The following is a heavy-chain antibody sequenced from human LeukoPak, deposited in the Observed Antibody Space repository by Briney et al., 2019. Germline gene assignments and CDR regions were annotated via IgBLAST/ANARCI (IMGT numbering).Heavy chain of an antibody. J-gene: IGHJ4*02. V-gene: IGHV4-59*08. CDR3: ARDSAMGSFDY. Sequence: SETLSLTCTVSGASISSYYWNWIRQPPGKGLEWIGYIYYSGNTNCNPSLKSRVTISVDTSKNQFSLKLSSVTAADTAVYYCARDSAMGSFDYWGQGTLVTVAS. CDR2: IYYSGNT. D-gene: IGHD5-18*01. CDR1: GASISSYY.